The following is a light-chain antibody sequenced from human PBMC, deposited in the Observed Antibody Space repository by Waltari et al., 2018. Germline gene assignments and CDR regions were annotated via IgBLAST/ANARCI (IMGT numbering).Light chain of an antibody. CDR1: QSLLFSSNNKNY. V-gene: IGKV4-1*01. Sequence: DIVMTQSPDSLAVSLGERATIHCKSSQSLLFSSNNKNYLAWFQQKAGQPPKLLIYWASTRESGVPDRFSGSGSGTDFTLTISSLQAEDVAVYYCLQYYSGFLTFAGGTKVEIK. CDR2: WAS. J-gene: IGKJ4*01. CDR3: LQYYSGFLT.